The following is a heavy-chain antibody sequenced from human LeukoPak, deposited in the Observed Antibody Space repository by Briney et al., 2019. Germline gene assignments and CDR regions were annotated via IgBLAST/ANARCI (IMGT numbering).Heavy chain of an antibody. D-gene: IGHD6-13*01. CDR2: IYYSGST. V-gene: IGHV4-59*01. J-gene: IGHJ4*02. CDR1: GGSISSYY. Sequence: SETLSLTCTVSGGSISSYYWSWIRQPPGKGLEWIGYIYYSGSTNYNPSLKSRVTISVDTSKNQFSLKLSSVTAADTAVYYCARAPGEAGSSSSWNDYWGQGTLVTVSS. CDR3: ARAPGEAGSSSSWNDY.